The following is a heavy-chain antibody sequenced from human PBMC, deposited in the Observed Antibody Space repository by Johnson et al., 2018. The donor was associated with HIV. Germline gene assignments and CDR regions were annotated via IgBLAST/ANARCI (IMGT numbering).Heavy chain of an antibody. CDR1: GFPFSSYA. Sequence: VQLVESGGGLVKPGGSLRLSCAASGFPFSSYAMSWVRQAPGKGLEWVASIKQDGTETSYVDSVKGRFTISRDNAKNSLFLQLNSLRVGDTGLYYCVSVVRMPFSSDWKGFDIWGQGTLVSVSS. J-gene: IGHJ3*02. CDR2: IKQDGTET. D-gene: IGHD6-19*01. V-gene: IGHV3-7*01. CDR3: VSVVRMPFSSDWKGFDI.